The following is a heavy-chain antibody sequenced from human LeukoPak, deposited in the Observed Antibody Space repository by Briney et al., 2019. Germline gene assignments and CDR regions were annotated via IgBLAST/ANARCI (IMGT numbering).Heavy chain of an antibody. CDR1: GDSISPYF. J-gene: IGHJ4*02. CDR2: FYDSGST. D-gene: IGHD1-26*01. V-gene: IGHV4-59*08. Sequence: PSETLSLTCAVSGDSISPYFWSWIRQPPGKGLEWIGCFYDSGSTNFSPSLKGRVSISVGTSKNQFSLNLISVTAADTALYYCVRHGGGGESYPRVFDTWGRGTLVTVSS. CDR3: VRHGGGGESYPRVFDT.